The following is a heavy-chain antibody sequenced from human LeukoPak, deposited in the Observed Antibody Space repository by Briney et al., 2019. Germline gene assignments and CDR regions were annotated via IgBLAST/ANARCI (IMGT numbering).Heavy chain of an antibody. Sequence: GGSLRLSCAASGFTFSSHEMNWVRQAPGKGLEWVSYISSNGSTIYYADSVKGRFTISRDNAKNSLYLQMNSLRAEDTAVYYCATMWDNGYYFDYWGQGTLVTVSS. D-gene: IGHD1-26*01. CDR3: ATMWDNGYYFDY. V-gene: IGHV3-48*03. CDR2: ISSNGSTI. CDR1: GFTFSSHE. J-gene: IGHJ4*02.